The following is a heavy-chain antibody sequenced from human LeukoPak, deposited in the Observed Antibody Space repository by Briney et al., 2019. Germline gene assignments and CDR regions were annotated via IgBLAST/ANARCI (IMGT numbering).Heavy chain of an antibody. J-gene: IGHJ4*02. CDR3: ATGDPYQLLQY. CDR1: GYSLTGVS. Sequence: ASVRVSCKVSGYSLTGVSKYWVRQAPGKGLEWMGGFDLDGAGETFFAQKFEGRVTMTEDTSTDTVYMELSSLRSDDTAVYYCATGDPYQLLQYWGQGTLVTVSS. V-gene: IGHV1-24*01. CDR2: FDLDGAGET. D-gene: IGHD2-2*01.